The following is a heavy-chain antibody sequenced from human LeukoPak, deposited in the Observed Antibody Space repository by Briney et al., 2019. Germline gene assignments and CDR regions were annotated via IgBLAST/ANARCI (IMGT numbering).Heavy chain of an antibody. D-gene: IGHD1-26*01. J-gene: IGHJ4*02. V-gene: IGHV4-59*01. CDR2: IYYSGST. CDR3: AGDLGEATSSYFDY. Sequence: SGTLSLTCTVSGGAPSSYYCSWFRQPPRKGLEGIGYIYYSGSTNYNPPLTSRVTISVDPSKNQFSLKLSSVTAADSAGYYCAGDLGEATSSYFDYWGQGTLVTVSS. CDR1: GGAPSSYY.